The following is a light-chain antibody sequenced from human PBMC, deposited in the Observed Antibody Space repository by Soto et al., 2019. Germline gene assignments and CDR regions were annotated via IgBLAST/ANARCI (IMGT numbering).Light chain of an antibody. CDR3: QQYGNSPPT. CDR1: QSFGTTY. J-gene: IGKJ4*01. V-gene: IGKV3-20*01. Sequence: EIVLTQSPGTLSLSPGERATLSSRAGQSFGTTYLAWSQQKPGQAPRLLTYGASSRATGIPDRFIGSGSATDFTLTISRLEPEDFAVYHCQQYGNSPPTFGGGTKVEI. CDR2: GAS.